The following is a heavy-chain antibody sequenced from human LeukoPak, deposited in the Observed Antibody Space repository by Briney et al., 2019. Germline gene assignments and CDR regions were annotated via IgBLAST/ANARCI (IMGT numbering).Heavy chain of an antibody. CDR1: GGSISSYY. CDR3: ARARGLSSGYYSGLD. J-gene: IGHJ4*02. CDR2: IYYSGST. D-gene: IGHD3-22*01. Sequence: PSETLPLTCTVSGGSISSYYWSWIRQPPGKGLEWIGYIYYSGSTNYNPSLKSRVTISVDTPKNQFSLKLSSVTAADTAVYYCARARGLSSGYYSGLDWGQGTLVTVSS. V-gene: IGHV4-59*01.